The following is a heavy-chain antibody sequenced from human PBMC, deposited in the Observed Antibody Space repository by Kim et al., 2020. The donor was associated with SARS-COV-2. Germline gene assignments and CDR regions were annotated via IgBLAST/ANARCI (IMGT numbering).Heavy chain of an antibody. Sequence: SETLSLTCTVSGGSISSYYWSWIRQPPGKGLEWIGYIYYSGSTNYNPSLKSRVTISVDTSKNQFSLKLSSVTAADTAVYYCARELIVPADYGMDVWGQGTTVTVSS. CDR2: IYYSGST. D-gene: IGHD2-21*01. CDR3: ARELIVPADYGMDV. V-gene: IGHV4-59*13. CDR1: GGSISSYY. J-gene: IGHJ6*02.